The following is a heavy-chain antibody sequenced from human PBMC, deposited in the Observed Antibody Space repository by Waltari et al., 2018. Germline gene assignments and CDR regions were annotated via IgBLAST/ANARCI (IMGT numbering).Heavy chain of an antibody. V-gene: IGHV3-7*01. CDR3: ARVAYDSWNFDF. CDR1: GFTFDNYW. J-gene: IGHJ3*01. CDR2: INQGGSAI. D-gene: IGHD3-22*01. Sequence: EVKLVESGGGLVQPGESLRLSCAASGFTFDNYWMTWVRQAPGKGLEWVANINQGGSAIFYVDSVKGRFTISRDDAKNSLYLQMNSLRAEDMAVYYCARVAYDSWNFDFWGQGTMVTVSS.